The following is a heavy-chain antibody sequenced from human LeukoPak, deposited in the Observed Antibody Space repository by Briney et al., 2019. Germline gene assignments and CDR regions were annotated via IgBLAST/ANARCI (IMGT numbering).Heavy chain of an antibody. D-gene: IGHD3-22*01. Sequence: PGGSLRLSCAASGFTFSSYAMSWVRQAPGKGLEWVSAISGSGGGTYYADSVKGRFTISRDNSKNTLYLQMNSLRAEDTAVYFCAKDREIPGYYDSSGCSGSWYFQHWGQGTLVTVSS. J-gene: IGHJ1*01. V-gene: IGHV3-23*01. CDR1: GFTFSSYA. CDR3: AKDREIPGYYDSSGCSGSWYFQH. CDR2: ISGSGGGT.